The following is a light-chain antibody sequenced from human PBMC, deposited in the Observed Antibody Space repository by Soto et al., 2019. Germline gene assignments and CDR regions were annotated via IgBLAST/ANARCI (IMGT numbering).Light chain of an antibody. CDR1: QSISTY. CDR2: GAS. CDR3: HLSFITPPLT. V-gene: IGKV1-39*01. J-gene: IGKJ4*01. Sequence: DIQMTQSPSSLSASIGDIITITCRASQSISTYLNWYQQKPGKAPKLLIYGASTLQNGVPSRFSGSGSATDYTLTISGLQPEDFATYYCHLSFITPPLTFGGGTKVEMK.